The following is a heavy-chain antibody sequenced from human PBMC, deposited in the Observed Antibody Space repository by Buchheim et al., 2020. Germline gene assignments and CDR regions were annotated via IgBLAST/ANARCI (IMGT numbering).Heavy chain of an antibody. CDR2: IYYSGST. J-gene: IGHJ5*02. D-gene: IGHD3-10*01. V-gene: IGHV4-31*03. CDR3: ARGLSLDLWFGETITGGNWFDP. CDR1: GDSISSGGYY. Sequence: QVQLQESGPGLVKPSQTLSLTCTVSGDSISSGGYYWSWIRQHPGKGLEWIGYIYYSGSTYYNPSLKSRVTISVDTSKNQFSLKLSSVTAADTAVYYCARGLSLDLWFGETITGGNWFDPWGQGTL.